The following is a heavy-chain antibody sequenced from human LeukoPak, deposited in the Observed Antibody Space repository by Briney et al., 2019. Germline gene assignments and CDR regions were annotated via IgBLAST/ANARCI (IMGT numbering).Heavy chain of an antibody. CDR2: IYSGANT. CDR1: GFTVSSSY. CDR3: ARGGSGSYYHLDY. V-gene: IGHV3-53*01. D-gene: IGHD3-10*01. J-gene: IGHJ4*02. Sequence: GGSLRLSCAASGFTVSSSYMSWVRQPPGKGLEWVSVIYSGANTYYADPVKGRFTISRDNSKNTLYLQMNSLTAEDTAVYYCARGGSGSYYHLDYWGQGTLVTVSS.